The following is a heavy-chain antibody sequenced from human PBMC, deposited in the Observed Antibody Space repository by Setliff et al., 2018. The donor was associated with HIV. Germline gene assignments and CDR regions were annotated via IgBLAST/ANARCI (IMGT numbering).Heavy chain of an antibody. D-gene: IGHD2-21*02. CDR3: VRHNPTVVTDGYDI. CDR2: IYTSGNT. CDR1: GGSISSHY. Sequence: PSETLSLTCTVSGGSISSHYWSWIRQPAGKGLEWIGRIYTSGNTNYNPSLKSRVTMSVDTSKNQFSLNLSSVTAADTAVYYCVRHNPTVVTDGYDIWGQGTKVTVSS. J-gene: IGHJ3*02. V-gene: IGHV4-4*07.